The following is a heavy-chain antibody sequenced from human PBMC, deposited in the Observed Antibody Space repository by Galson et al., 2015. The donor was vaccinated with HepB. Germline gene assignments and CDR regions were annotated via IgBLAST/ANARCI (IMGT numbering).Heavy chain of an antibody. CDR1: GYTFTGYY. CDR3: ARDLTVVRTRWFGERARGFDY. CDR2: INPNSGGT. Sequence: SVKVSCKASGYTFTGYYMHWVRQAPGQGLEWMGRINPNSGGTNYAQKFQGRVTMTRDTSINTAYMELSRLRSDDTAVYYCARDLTVVRTRWFGERARGFDYWGQGTLVTVSS. V-gene: IGHV1-2*06. D-gene: IGHD3-10*01. J-gene: IGHJ4*02.